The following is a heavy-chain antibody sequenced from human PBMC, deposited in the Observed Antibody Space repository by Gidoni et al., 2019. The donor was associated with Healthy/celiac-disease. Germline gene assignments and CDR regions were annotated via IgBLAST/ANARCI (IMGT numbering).Heavy chain of an antibody. J-gene: IGHJ4*02. Sequence: EVQLVESGGGLVQPGGSLRLSCAASGFTFSSYEMNWVRQAPGKGLEWVSYISSSGSTIYYADSVKGRFTISRDNAKNSLYLQMNSLRAEDTAVYYCANGGSIFGVVIPFDYWGQGTLVTVSS. CDR3: ANGGSIFGVVIPFDY. CDR1: GFTFSSYE. V-gene: IGHV3-48*03. CDR2: ISSSGSTI. D-gene: IGHD3-3*02.